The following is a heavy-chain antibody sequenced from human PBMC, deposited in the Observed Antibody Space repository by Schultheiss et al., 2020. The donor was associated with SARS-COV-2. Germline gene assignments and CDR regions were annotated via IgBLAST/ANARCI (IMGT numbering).Heavy chain of an antibody. CDR1: EFTFSDYA. Sequence: GGSLRLSCSASEFTFSDYAMHWVRQTPDTGLEWVAFISYDGNNKYYTDSVKGRFSISRDNSKNTLYLQMNSLRAEDTAVYYCAREDYTFDYWGQGTLVTVSS. D-gene: IGHD4-11*01. J-gene: IGHJ4*02. CDR2: ISYDGNNK. CDR3: AREDYTFDY. V-gene: IGHV3-30*04.